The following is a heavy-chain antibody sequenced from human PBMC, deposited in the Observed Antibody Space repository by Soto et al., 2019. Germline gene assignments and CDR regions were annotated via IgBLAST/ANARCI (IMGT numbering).Heavy chain of an antibody. CDR1: GLSITDSEMG. V-gene: IGHV2-26*01. CDR3: ARRHLAVAVSPWFDP. CDR2: IDSSGEK. D-gene: IGHD6-19*01. Sequence: QVTLKESGPVLVKPTETLTLRCTVSGLSITDSEMGVSLIRQPPGQPLEWLAHIDSSGEKSYRTFLKSRLAISKDPSKRQIVLTMTNMDPADTATYYCARRHLAVAVSPWFDPWGQGIPVTVSS. J-gene: IGHJ5*02.